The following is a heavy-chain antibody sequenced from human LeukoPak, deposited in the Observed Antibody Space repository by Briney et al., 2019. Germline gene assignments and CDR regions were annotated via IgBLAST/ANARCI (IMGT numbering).Heavy chain of an antibody. CDR2: INHSGST. Sequence: SETLSLTCSVSGGSISSGSYFWGWIRQPPGKGLEWIGEINHSGSTNYNPSLKSRVTISVDTSKNQFSLKLSSVTAADTAVYYCARGTLRYFDWLRAPIWFDPWGQGTLVTVSS. V-gene: IGHV4-39*07. CDR1: GGSISSGSYF. J-gene: IGHJ5*02. D-gene: IGHD3-9*01. CDR3: ARGTLRYFDWLRAPIWFDP.